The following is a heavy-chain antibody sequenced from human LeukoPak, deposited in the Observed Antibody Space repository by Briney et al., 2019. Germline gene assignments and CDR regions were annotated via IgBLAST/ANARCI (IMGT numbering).Heavy chain of an antibody. CDR1: GLTFTSYA. J-gene: IGHJ6*02. CDR2: ISGNGGST. CDR3: ARVNRGPYYYYYGMDV. D-gene: IGHD3-16*02. Sequence: GRTLRLSSAASGLTFTSYAMHSGPEAPGNGLEYVSGISGNGGSTYYADSVKGRFTMSRDNSKNTLYLQTGSLRAEDMAVYYCARVNRGPYYYYYGMDVWGQGTTVTVSS. V-gene: IGHV3-64*02.